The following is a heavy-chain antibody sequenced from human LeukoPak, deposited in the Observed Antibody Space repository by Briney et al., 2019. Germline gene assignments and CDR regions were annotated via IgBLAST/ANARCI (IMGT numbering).Heavy chain of an antibody. J-gene: IGHJ4*02. CDR2: ISSSSSYI. D-gene: IGHD5-24*01. Sequence: GGSLRLSCAASGFTFSSYSMNWVRQAPGKGLEWVSSISSSSSYIYYADSVKGRFTISRDNAKNSLYLQMNSLRAEDTAVYFCASWPQVPGDYWGQGTLVIVSS. V-gene: IGHV3-21*01. CDR1: GFTFSSYS. CDR3: ASWPQVPGDY.